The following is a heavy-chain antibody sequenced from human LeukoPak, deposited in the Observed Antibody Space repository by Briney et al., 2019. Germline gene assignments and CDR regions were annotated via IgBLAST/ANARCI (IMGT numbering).Heavy chain of an antibody. Sequence: GGSLRLSCAASGFTFSSYWMSWVRQAPGKGLEWVANIKQGGSKKYYVDSVRGPFTMSTDTTTNSLYLQMNRLRAEDTAVYYCGRSYDSRSYYFDYWGQGTLVTVSS. CDR2: IKQGGSKK. CDR1: GFTFSSYW. V-gene: IGHV3-7*01. CDR3: GRSYDSRSYYFDY. J-gene: IGHJ4*02. D-gene: IGHD3-22*01.